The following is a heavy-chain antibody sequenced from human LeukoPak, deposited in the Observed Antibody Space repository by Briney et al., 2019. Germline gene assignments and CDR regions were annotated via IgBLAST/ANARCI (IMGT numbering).Heavy chain of an antibody. D-gene: IGHD3-10*01. CDR2: INPSGGST. V-gene: IGHV1-46*01. J-gene: IGHJ4*02. CDR3: ARANGSGSYVFFYFDY. Sequence: ASVKVSCKASGYTFTSYYMHWVRQAPGQGLEWMGIINPSGGSTSYAQKFQGRVTMTRDTSTSTVYMELSSLRSEDTAVYYCARANGSGSYVFFYFDYWGQGTLVTASS. CDR1: GYTFTSYY.